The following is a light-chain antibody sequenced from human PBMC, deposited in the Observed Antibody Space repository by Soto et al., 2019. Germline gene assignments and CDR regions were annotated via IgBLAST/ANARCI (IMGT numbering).Light chain of an antibody. CDR3: SSYTSCSTLL. Sequence: QSALTQPASVSGSPGQSITISCTGTSSDVGGYNYVSWYQQHPGKAPKLMIYDVSNRPSGVSNRFSGSKSGNTASLTISGLQAEDESDYYCSSYTSCSTLLLGTGPKVTVL. V-gene: IGLV2-14*01. CDR2: DVS. J-gene: IGLJ1*01. CDR1: SSDVGGYNY.